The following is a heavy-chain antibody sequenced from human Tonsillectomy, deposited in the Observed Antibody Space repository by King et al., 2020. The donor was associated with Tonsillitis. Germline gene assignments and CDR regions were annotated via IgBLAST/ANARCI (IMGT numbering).Heavy chain of an antibody. CDR2: ISPIGDKT. V-gene: IGHV3-23*04. CDR1: GFSFSSNA. J-gene: IGHJ4*02. CDR3: TRGGGGDHGF. D-gene: IGHD2-21*02. Sequence: VQLVESGGGLVQPGGSLRLSCAASGFSFSSNAMSWVRQAPGKGLEWVSAISPIGDKTDYADSVKGRFIMSRDNSKNTVDLQMNSLRAEDTAIYYCTRGGGGDHGFWGRGTLVTVSS.